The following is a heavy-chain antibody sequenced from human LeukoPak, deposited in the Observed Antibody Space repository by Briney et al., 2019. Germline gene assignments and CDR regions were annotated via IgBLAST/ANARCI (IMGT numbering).Heavy chain of an antibody. CDR2: ISAYNGNT. V-gene: IGHV1-18*01. D-gene: IGHD1-26*01. CDR1: GYTFTSYA. J-gene: IGHJ6*03. CDR3: ARENRSGSPPYYYYYMDV. Sequence: ASVKVSCKASGYTFTSYAMNWVRQAPGQGLEWMGWISAYNGNTNYAQKLQGRVTMTTDTSTSTAYMELRSLRSDDTAVYYCARENRSGSPPYYYYYMDVWGKGTTVTVSS.